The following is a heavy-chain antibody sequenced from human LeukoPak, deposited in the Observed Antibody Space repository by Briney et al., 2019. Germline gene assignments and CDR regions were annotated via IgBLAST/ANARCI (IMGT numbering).Heavy chain of an antibody. V-gene: IGHV3-21*01. CDR3: ARVPKQMLLRQWFSDL. CDR1: GFKINDYS. Sequence: PGGSLRLSCTVSGFKINDYSMTWIRQAPGKGLEWVSSISGYDDSLYYEDSVRGRFTISRDDATNSLFLHMNSLRAEDTAMYYCARVPKQMLLRQWFSDLWGQGTLVTVSS. J-gene: IGHJ4*02. D-gene: IGHD1-26*01. CDR2: ISGYDDSL.